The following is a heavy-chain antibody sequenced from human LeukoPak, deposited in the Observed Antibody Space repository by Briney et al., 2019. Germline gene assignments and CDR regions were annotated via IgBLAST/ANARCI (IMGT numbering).Heavy chain of an antibody. Sequence: ASVKVSCKASGYTFNTYDINWVRQAPGQGLEWMGWISTYNGNTIYGKKFQGRVTMTTDASTSTAYMELRSLRSDDTAVYYCARVHGDYVYFDLWGRGTLVTVSS. J-gene: IGHJ2*01. D-gene: IGHD4-17*01. CDR1: GYTFNTYD. CDR2: ISTYNGNT. CDR3: ARVHGDYVYFDL. V-gene: IGHV1-18*01.